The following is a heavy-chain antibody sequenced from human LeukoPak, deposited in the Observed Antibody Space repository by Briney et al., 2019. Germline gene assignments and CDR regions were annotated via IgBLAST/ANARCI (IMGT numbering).Heavy chain of an antibody. CDR1: GGSFSGYY. CDR2: INHSGST. D-gene: IGHD6-6*01. CDR3: ARTGGSSSTRYFDY. Sequence: SETLSLTCAVYGGSFSGYYWSWIRQPPGKGLEWIGEINHSGSTNYNPSLKSRVTISVDTSKNQFSLKLSSVTAADTAVYYCARTGGSSSTRYFDYWGQGTLVTVSS. V-gene: IGHV4-34*01. J-gene: IGHJ4*02.